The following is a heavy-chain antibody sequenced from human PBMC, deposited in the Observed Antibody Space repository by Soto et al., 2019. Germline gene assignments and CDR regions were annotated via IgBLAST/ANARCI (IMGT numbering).Heavy chain of an antibody. V-gene: IGHV1-18*01. CDR2: ISAYNGNT. D-gene: IGHD3-10*01. CDR3: ARVVDYYGSGSYYYYGMDV. J-gene: IGHJ6*02. Sequence: QVQLVQSGAEVKKPGASVKVSCKASGYTLTSYGISWVRQAPGQGLEWMGWISAYNGNTNYAQKLQGRVTMTTDTSTSTAYMELRSLRSDDTAVYYCARVVDYYGSGSYYYYGMDVWGQGTTVTVSS. CDR1: GYTLTSYG.